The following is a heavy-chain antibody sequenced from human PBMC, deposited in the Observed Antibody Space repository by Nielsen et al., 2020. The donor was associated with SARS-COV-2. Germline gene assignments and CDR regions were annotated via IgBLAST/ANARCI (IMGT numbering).Heavy chain of an antibody. CDR1: GGSISPYY. CDR2: IYYSGST. Sequence: SETLSLTCTVSGGSISPYYWNWIRQPPGKGLEWIGYIYYSGSTNYNPSLKSRVTISVHTSKNQFSLKLSSVTAADTAVYYCARRIGGWFDPWGQGTLVTVS. V-gene: IGHV4-59*13. CDR3: ARRIGGWFDP. D-gene: IGHD1-26*01. J-gene: IGHJ5*02.